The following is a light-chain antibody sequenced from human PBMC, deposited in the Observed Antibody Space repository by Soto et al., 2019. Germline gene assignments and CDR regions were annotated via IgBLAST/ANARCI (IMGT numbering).Light chain of an antibody. V-gene: IGKV3-15*01. CDR2: GAS. Sequence: EIVMTQSPATLSVSPGERATLSCRASQSVSSNLAWYQQKPGQARRLLIYGASTRATGIPARFSGSGSGTEFTLTISSLQSEDFAVYYCQQYNNWPPLTFDGGTKVEIK. J-gene: IGKJ4*01. CDR1: QSVSSN. CDR3: QQYNNWPPLT.